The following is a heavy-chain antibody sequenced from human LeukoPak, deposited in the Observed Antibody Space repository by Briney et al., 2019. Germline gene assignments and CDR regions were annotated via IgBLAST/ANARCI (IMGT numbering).Heavy chain of an antibody. V-gene: IGHV4-38-2*02. Sequence: SATLSLTCTVSGYSISIGYYWGWIRQPPGKGLEWIGSIYHSGSTYYNPSLKSRVTISVDTSKNQFSLKLSSVTAADTAVYYCARRGIVVGATAFDYWGQGTLVTVSS. D-gene: IGHD1-26*01. J-gene: IGHJ4*02. CDR1: GYSISIGYY. CDR3: ARRGIVVGATAFDY. CDR2: IYHSGST.